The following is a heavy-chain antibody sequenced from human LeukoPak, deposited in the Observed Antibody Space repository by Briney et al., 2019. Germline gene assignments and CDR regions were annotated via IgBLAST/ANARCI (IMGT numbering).Heavy chain of an antibody. CDR3: AELGITMIGGV. D-gene: IGHD3-10*02. J-gene: IGHJ6*04. CDR2: IDSDGSTT. Sequence: GGSLRLSCAASGFIFSSYWMHWVRQAPGKGLVWVSRIDSDGSTTSYADSVKGRFTISRDNSKNTLYLQMNSLRAEDTAVYYCAELGITMIGGVWGKGTTVTISS. CDR1: GFIFSSYW. V-gene: IGHV3-74*01.